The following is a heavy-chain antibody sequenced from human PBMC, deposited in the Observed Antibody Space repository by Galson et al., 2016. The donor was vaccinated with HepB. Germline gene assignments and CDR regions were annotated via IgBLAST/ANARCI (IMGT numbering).Heavy chain of an antibody. CDR2: IDWDDDK. CDR3: ARTTERWQQCYFDY. J-gene: IGHJ4*02. CDR1: GFSLSTSGMR. Sequence: PALVKPTQTLTLTCSFSGFSLSTSGMRVSWIRQPPGKALEWLARIDWDDDKFYSTSLKTRLTISKDTSKNQVGRTMTNMDPVDTATYYCARTTERWQQCYFDYWGQGTLVTVSS. D-gene: IGHD5-24*01. V-gene: IGHV2-70*04.